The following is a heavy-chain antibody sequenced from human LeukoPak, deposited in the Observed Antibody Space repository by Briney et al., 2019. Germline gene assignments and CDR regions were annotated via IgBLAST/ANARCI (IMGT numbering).Heavy chain of an antibody. CDR2: ITSDGGGT. CDR1: GFNFSSFT. J-gene: IGHJ4*02. Sequence: GGSLRLSCSASGFNFSSFTMHWVRQAPGGGLKYVSAITSDGGGTYYADSVKGRFTVSRDNSKNTLYLQMSSLRTEDTAVYYCVRRASIGDLYDYWGQGTLVTVSS. V-gene: IGHV3-64D*06. CDR3: VRRASIGDLYDY. D-gene: IGHD2-21*02.